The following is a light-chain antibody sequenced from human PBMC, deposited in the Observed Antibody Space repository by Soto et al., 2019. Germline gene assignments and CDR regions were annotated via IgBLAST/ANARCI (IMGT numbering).Light chain of an antibody. V-gene: IGLV1-40*01. Sequence: QSVLTQPPSVSGAPGQRVTISCTGSSSNIGAGYDVHWYQQLPGTSPKLLIYGNSNRPSGVPDRFSGSKSGTSASLAITGLQAEDEADDYCQSYDSSLSGVVFGGGTQLTV. J-gene: IGLJ2*01. CDR3: QSYDSSLSGVV. CDR2: GNS. CDR1: SSNIGAGYD.